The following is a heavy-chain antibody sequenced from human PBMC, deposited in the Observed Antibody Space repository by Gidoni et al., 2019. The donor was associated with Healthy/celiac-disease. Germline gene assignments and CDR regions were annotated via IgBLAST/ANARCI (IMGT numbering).Heavy chain of an antibody. Sequence: QVTLKESGPVLVKPTETLTLTCTVSGFSLSNARMGVSWIRQPPGKALEWLAHIFSNDEKSYSTSLKSRLTISKDTSKSQVVLTMTNMDPVDTATYYCARIAYSGYDAGGDYYGMDVWGQGTTVTVSS. V-gene: IGHV2-26*01. D-gene: IGHD5-12*01. CDR2: IFSNDEK. CDR3: ARIAYSGYDAGGDYYGMDV. CDR1: GFSLSNARMG. J-gene: IGHJ6*02.